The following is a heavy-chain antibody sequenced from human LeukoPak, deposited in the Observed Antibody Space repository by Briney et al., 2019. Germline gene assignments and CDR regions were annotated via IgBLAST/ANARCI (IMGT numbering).Heavy chain of an antibody. CDR2: IYYSGST. D-gene: IGHD6-19*01. CDR1: GGSISGYY. CDR3: ARAHGSGWYGRGFWFDP. J-gene: IGHJ5*02. V-gene: IGHV4-59*01. Sequence: SETLSLTCTVSGGSISGYYWSWIRQPPGKGLEWIGYIYYSGSTNYNPSLKSRVTISVDTSKNQFSLKLSSVTAADTAVYYCARAHGSGWYGRGFWFDPWGQGTLVTVSS.